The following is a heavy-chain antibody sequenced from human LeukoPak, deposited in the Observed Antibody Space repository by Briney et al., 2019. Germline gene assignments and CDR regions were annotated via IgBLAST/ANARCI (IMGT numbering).Heavy chain of an antibody. CDR3: ARVPFTVPKTMVLYYFDY. D-gene: IGHD3-10*01. Sequence: ASVKVSCKGSGYTFTSYDINWVRQATGQGLEWMGWMNPNSGDTGYAQKFQGRVSMTRNTSISTAYMELSSLRSEDTAVYYCARVPFTVPKTMVLYYFDYWGQGTLVTVSP. CDR2: MNPNSGDT. J-gene: IGHJ4*02. V-gene: IGHV1-8*01. CDR1: GYTFTSYD.